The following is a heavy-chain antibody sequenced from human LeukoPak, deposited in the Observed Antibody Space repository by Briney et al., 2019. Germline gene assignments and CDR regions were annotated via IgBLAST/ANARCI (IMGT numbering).Heavy chain of an antibody. D-gene: IGHD2-2*01. Sequence: GASVKVSCKASGYTFTGYYMHWVRQAPGQGLEWMGWINPNSGGTNYAQKFQGRVTMTRDTSISTAYMELSRLRSDDTAVYYCAGRRYCSSTSCYRDYYYMDVWAKGPRSPSP. V-gene: IGHV1-2*02. CDR2: INPNSGGT. J-gene: IGHJ6*03. CDR3: AGRRYCSSTSCYRDYYYMDV. CDR1: GYTFTGYY.